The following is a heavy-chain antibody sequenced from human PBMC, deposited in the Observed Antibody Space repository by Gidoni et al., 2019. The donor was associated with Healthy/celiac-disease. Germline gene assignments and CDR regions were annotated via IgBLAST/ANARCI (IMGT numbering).Heavy chain of an antibody. CDR2: INGNGGST. Sequence: EVQLVESGGGVVLPVGSLRLSCAASGFTFDDYGMSWVRQAPGKGLEWVSGINGNGGSTGYADAVKGRFTISRENAKNSLYLQMNSLRAEDTALYYCARDLSSGWTDAFDIWGQGTMVTVSS. CDR1: GFTFDDYG. CDR3: ARDLSSGWTDAFDI. D-gene: IGHD6-19*01. J-gene: IGHJ3*02. V-gene: IGHV3-20*04.